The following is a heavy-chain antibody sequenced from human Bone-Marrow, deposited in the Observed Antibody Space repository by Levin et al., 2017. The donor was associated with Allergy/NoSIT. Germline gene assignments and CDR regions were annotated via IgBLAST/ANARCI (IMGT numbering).Heavy chain of an antibody. J-gene: IGHJ6*02. CDR2: ITWNSGKV. D-gene: IGHD5/OR15-5a*01. V-gene: IGHV3-9*01. CDR1: GFTFQDYA. Sequence: GGSLRLSCAGSGFTFQDYAMHWVRQAPGKGLEWVSGITWNSGKVGYAEAVRGRFTISRDKGEHSLSLQMKSLRVQDTALYYCVNDRYSVRWHEWGYGMDVWGQGTTVTVSS. CDR3: VNDRYSVRWHEWGYGMDV.